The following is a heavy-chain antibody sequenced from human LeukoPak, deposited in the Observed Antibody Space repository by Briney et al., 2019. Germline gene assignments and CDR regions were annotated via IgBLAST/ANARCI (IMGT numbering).Heavy chain of an antibody. CDR1: GFTFTGYY. J-gene: IGHJ4*02. CDR3: ARLDGTGRSQIMIDY. V-gene: IGHV1-2*06. CDR2: INPNSGGT. D-gene: IGHD1-14*01. Sequence: ASVTVSCKASGFTFTGYYIHWVRQAPGQGLEWMGRINPNSGGTNSAQKFQGRVTMTWDTSVNKAYLELGSLRSDDTAVYYCARLDGTGRSQIMIDYWGQGTLVTVSS.